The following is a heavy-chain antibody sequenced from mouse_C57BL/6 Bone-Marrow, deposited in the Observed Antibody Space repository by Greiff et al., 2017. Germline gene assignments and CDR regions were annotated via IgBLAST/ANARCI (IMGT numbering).Heavy chain of an antibody. V-gene: IGHV1-55*01. CDR3: ARTLYYYGRSYWYFDV. J-gene: IGHJ1*03. CDR2: IYPGSGST. CDR1: GYTFTSYW. Sequence: QVQLQQPGAELVKPGASVKMSCKASGYTFTSYWITWVKQRPGQGLEWIGDIYPGSGSTNYNEKFKSKATLTVDTSSSTAYMQLSSLTSEDSAVYYCARTLYYYGRSYWYFDVWGTGTTVTVSS. D-gene: IGHD1-1*01.